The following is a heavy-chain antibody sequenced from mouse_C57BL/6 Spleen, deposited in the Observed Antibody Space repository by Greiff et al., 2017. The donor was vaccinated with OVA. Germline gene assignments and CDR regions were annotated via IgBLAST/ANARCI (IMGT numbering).Heavy chain of an antibody. J-gene: IGHJ3*01. CDR3: AREGTAQSFAY. Sequence: QQRTGQGLEWIGEIYPRSGNTYYNEKFKGKATLTADKSSSTAYMELRSLTSEDSAVYFCAREGTAQSFAYWGQGTLVTVSA. CDR2: IYPRSGNT. D-gene: IGHD3-2*02. V-gene: IGHV1-81*01.